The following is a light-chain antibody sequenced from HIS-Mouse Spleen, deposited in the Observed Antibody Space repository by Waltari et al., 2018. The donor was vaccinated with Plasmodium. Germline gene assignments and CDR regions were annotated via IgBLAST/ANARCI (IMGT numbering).Light chain of an antibody. J-gene: IGKJ1*01. CDR2: AAS. CDR1: QTISSY. CDR3: QQSYSTWT. V-gene: IGKV1-39*01. Sequence: DIQMTQSPSSLSASVGDRVTITCRASQTISSYLNWYQPKPGKAPKLLLYAASSLQSGVPSRFSGSGSGTDVTLTISSLQPEYFATYYCQQSYSTWTFGQGTKVEIK.